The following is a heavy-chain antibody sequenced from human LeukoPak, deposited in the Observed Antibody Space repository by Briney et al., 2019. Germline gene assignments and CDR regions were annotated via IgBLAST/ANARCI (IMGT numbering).Heavy chain of an antibody. J-gene: IGHJ4*02. Sequence: GRSLRLSCAASGFTFSDYYMSWIRQAPGKGLVGVSYISSSGSTIYYADSVKGRFTISRDNAKNSLYLQMNSLRAEDTAVYYCARDRAYYGSPNFDYWGQGTLVTVSS. V-gene: IGHV3-11*01. CDR3: ARDRAYYGSPNFDY. D-gene: IGHD3-10*01. CDR2: ISSSGSTI. CDR1: GFTFSDYY.